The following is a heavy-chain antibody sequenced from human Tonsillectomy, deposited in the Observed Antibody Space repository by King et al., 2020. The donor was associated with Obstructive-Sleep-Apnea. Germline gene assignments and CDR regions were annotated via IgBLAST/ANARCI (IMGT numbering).Heavy chain of an antibody. D-gene: IGHD5-18*01. Sequence: QVQLQESGPGLVKPSETLSLTCTVSGGSISRYYWSWIRQPPGEGLEWIGYVYDSGSTNYNPTLKSRVTISVDTSKNQFSLKLSPVTAADTAVYYCATNGYSYGPNDYWGQGTLVTVSS. J-gene: IGHJ4*02. CDR3: ATNGYSYGPNDY. CDR1: GGSISRYY. V-gene: IGHV4-59*13. CDR2: VYDSGST.